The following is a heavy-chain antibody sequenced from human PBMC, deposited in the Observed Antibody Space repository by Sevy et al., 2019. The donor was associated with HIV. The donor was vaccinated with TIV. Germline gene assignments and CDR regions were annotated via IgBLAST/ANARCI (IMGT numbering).Heavy chain of an antibody. D-gene: IGHD2-21*01. CDR2: FFHSGTT. CDR1: DASITTNY. J-gene: IGHJ3*02. V-gene: IGHV4-59*01. CDR3: ARSRAYPRDSDDGFAN. Sequence: SDTLSLTYLVSDASITTNYWSWIRQAPGKGLEWIGYFFHSGTTNYNRSLKSRVTISGDTSKNEFSLRLTSVTAADTAVYYCARSRAYPRDSDDGFANWGQGTMVTVSS.